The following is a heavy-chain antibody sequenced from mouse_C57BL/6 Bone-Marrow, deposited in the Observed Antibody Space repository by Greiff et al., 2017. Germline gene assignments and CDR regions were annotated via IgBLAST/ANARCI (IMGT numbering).Heavy chain of an antibody. D-gene: IGHD1-1*01. V-gene: IGHV1-69*01. CDR1: GYTFTSYW. J-gene: IGHJ1*03. CDR2: IDPSDSYT. CDR3: AILLRYTFDV. Sequence: QVQLQQPGAELVMPGASVKLSCKASGYTFTSYWMHWVKQRPGQGLEWIGEIDPSDSYTNYNQKFKGKSTLTVDQSSSTAYMQLSSLTSEDSAVYYCAILLRYTFDVWGTGTTVTVSS.